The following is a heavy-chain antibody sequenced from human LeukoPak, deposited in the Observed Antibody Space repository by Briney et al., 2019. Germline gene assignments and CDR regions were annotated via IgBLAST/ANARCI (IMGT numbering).Heavy chain of an antibody. V-gene: IGHV4-4*07. CDR3: ASGYSYGADY. Sequence: PSETLSLTCTVSGGSISSYYWSWIRQPAGKGLEWIGRIYTSGSTNYNPSLRSRVSMSVDTSKNQFSLKLSSVTAADTAVYYCASGYSYGADYWGQGTLVTVSS. D-gene: IGHD5-18*01. J-gene: IGHJ4*02. CDR2: IYTSGST. CDR1: GGSISSYY.